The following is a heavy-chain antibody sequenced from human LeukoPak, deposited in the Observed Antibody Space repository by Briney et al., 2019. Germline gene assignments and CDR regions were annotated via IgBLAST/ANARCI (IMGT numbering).Heavy chain of an antibody. J-gene: IGHJ4*02. CDR3: ARGGYCSSTSCYDFDY. CDR1: GYTFTSYD. Sequence: ASVKVSCKASGYTFTSYDINRVRQATGQGLEWMGWMNPNSGNTGYAQKFQGRVTITRNTSISTAYMELSSLRSEDTAVYYCARGGYCSSTSCYDFDYWGQGTLVTVSS. V-gene: IGHV1-8*03. CDR2: MNPNSGNT. D-gene: IGHD2-2*01.